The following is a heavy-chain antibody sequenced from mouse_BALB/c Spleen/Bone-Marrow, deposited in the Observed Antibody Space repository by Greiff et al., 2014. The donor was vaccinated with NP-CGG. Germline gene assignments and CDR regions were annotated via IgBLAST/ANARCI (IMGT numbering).Heavy chain of an antibody. CDR2: INPYNGDT. CDR3: TRRNYDYDFDY. Sequence: VQLQQSGPELVKPGASMRISCKASGYSFIGYTMNWVKQSHGKNLEWIGLINPYNGDTHYNQKFKDKATLTVDKSSSTAYMELLSLTSEGSAVYYCTRRNYDYDFDYWGQGTTLTVSS. J-gene: IGHJ2*01. D-gene: IGHD2-4*01. CDR1: GYSFIGYT. V-gene: IGHV1-37*01.